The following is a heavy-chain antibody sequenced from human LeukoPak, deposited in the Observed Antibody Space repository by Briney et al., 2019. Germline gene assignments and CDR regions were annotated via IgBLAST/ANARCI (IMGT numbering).Heavy chain of an antibody. CDR1: GGSISSGNYY. V-gene: IGHV4-61*02. D-gene: IGHD3-10*01. J-gene: IGHJ4*02. CDR3: ASSMVRETPYTG. CDR2: IYTSGST. Sequence: KPSQTLSLTCTVSGGSISSGNYYWSWIRKPAGKGLEWIGRIYTSGSTNYNPSLKSRVTISVDTSKNQFSLKLSSVTAADTAVYYCASSMVRETPYTGWGQGTLVTVSS.